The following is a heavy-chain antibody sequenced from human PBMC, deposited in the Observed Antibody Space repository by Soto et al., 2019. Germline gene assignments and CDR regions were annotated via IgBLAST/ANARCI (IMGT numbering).Heavy chain of an antibody. D-gene: IGHD3-10*01. CDR2: ISAYNGNT. CDR3: ARDPSFYGSGSYTDY. V-gene: IGHV1-18*01. CDR1: GYTFTSYG. J-gene: IGHJ4*02. Sequence: ASVKVSCKASGYTFTSYGISWVRQAPGQGLEWMGWISAYNGNTNYAQKLQGRVTMTTDTSTSTAYMELRSLRSDDTAVYYCARDPSFYGSGSYTDYWGQGTLVTVS.